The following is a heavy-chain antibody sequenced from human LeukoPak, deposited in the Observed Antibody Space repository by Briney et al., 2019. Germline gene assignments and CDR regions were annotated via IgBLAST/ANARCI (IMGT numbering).Heavy chain of an antibody. Sequence: QPGGSLRLSCAASGFTFSSYGMHWVRQAPGKGLEWVAFIRYDGSNKCYADSVKGRFTISRDNSKNTLYLQMNSLRAEDTAVYYCAKEQGIAAAGPGTFDYWGQGTLVTVSS. D-gene: IGHD6-13*01. CDR2: IRYDGSNK. CDR1: GFTFSSYG. V-gene: IGHV3-30*02. J-gene: IGHJ4*02. CDR3: AKEQGIAAAGPGTFDY.